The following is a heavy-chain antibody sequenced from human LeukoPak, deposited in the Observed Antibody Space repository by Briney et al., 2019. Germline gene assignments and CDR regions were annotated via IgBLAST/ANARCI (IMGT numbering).Heavy chain of an antibody. J-gene: IGHJ6*03. V-gene: IGHV3-73*01. CDR1: GFTFSSYG. Sequence: PGGSLRLSCAASGFTFSSYGMHWVRQASGKGLEWVGRIRSKANSYATTYAASVKGRFTISRDDSKNTLYLQMNSLRAEDTAVYYCARVGYSGSYWVGSYYYYYMDVWGKGTTVTISS. CDR3: ARVGYSGSYWVGSYYYYYMDV. CDR2: IRSKANSYAT. D-gene: IGHD1-26*01.